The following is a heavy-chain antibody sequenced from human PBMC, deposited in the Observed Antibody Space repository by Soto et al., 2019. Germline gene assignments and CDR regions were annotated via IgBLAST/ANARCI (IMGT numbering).Heavy chain of an antibody. J-gene: IGHJ2*01. Sequence: EVQLVESGGGLVQPGRSLRLSCAASGFTFDDYAMHWVRQAPRKGLEWVSGISWNSGSIGYADSVKGRFTISRDNAKNSLYLQLNSLRAEDTALYYCAKDITDYGDYGGFYFDLWGRGTLVTVSS. CDR3: AKDITDYGDYGGFYFDL. CDR2: ISWNSGSI. V-gene: IGHV3-9*01. D-gene: IGHD4-17*01. CDR1: GFTFDDYA.